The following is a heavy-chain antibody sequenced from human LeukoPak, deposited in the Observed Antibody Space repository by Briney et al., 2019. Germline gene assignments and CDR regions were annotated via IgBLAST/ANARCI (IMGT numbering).Heavy chain of an antibody. D-gene: IGHD3-22*01. Sequence: PGGSLRLSCAASGFTFSSYWMHWVRQAPGKGLVWVSRINSDGSSTGYADSVKGRFTISRDNAKNTLYLQINSLRAEDTAVYYCARDKGDYYDSSGYSVDYWGQGTLVTVSS. V-gene: IGHV3-74*01. J-gene: IGHJ4*02. CDR2: INSDGSST. CDR3: ARDKGDYYDSSGYSVDY. CDR1: GFTFSSYW.